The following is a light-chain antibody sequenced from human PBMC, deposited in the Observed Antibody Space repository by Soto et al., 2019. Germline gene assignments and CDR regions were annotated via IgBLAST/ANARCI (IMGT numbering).Light chain of an antibody. CDR2: AAS. Sequence: DIQMTQSPSSLSASVGDRITITCRASQSISKYLSWYQQKPGKAPKALIYAASSLQSGVPSRFSGSGSGTDFTPTNSNLQSEDFVILHCQPGYRSPYTFGPGTRLEI. CDR3: QPGYRSPYT. V-gene: IGKV1-39*01. J-gene: IGKJ2*01. CDR1: QSISKY.